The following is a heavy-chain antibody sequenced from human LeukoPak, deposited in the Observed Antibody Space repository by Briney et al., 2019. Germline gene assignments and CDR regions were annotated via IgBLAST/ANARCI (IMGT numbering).Heavy chain of an antibody. CDR1: GYTLTELS. CDR2: FDPENGET. CDR3: ATVKHVDIVATGEAFDI. V-gene: IGHV1-24*01. D-gene: IGHD5-12*01. J-gene: IGHJ3*02. Sequence: ASVKVSCKVSGYTLTELSMHWVRQAPGKGLEWMGGFDPENGETIYAQKFQGRVTMTEDTSTDTAYMELSSLRSEDTAVYYCATVKHVDIVATGEAFDIWGQGTMVTVSS.